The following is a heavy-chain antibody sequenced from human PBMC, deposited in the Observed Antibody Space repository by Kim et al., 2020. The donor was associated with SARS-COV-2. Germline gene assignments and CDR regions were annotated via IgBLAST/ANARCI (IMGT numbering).Heavy chain of an antibody. V-gene: IGHV4-38-2*01. CDR2: IHHSGST. CDR1: GYSISSGYY. CDR3: TSKYYYDTSGYYYADW. Sequence: SETLSLTCAVSGYSISSGYYWGWIRQPPGKGLEWIGSIHHSGSTYYNPSFKSRVIISIDTSKNQFSLRLNSVTAADTAVYYCTSKYYYDTSGYYYADWWGQGTLVTVSS. D-gene: IGHD3-22*01. J-gene: IGHJ4*02.